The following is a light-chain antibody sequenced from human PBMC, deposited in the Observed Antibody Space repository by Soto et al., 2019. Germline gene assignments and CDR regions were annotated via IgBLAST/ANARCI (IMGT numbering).Light chain of an antibody. CDR2: GAS. CDR1: QSVSSN. CDR3: KQYNNWPS. J-gene: IGKJ5*01. Sequence: EIVMTQSPAALSVSPGERATLSCRASQSVSSNLAWYQQKPGQAPRLLIYGASTRATGIPARFSGSGSGTDFTLTISSLQSEDFAVYYCKQYNNWPSCGQGTRLEIK. V-gene: IGKV3-15*01.